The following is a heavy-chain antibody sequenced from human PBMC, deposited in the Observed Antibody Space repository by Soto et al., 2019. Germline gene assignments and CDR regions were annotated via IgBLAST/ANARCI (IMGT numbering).Heavy chain of an antibody. V-gene: IGHV3-21*01. CDR1: GFIFNTYS. CDR2: ISPSGSYM. Sequence: GGSLRLSCAASGFIFNTYSMDWVRQAPGKGLEWVASISPSGSYMYYGDSLKGRFTVSRDNAKNSLYLQMDSLRADDTAIYYCARFGLVTFDCWGQGTLVTVSS. D-gene: IGHD3-3*01. CDR3: ARFGLVTFDC. J-gene: IGHJ4*02.